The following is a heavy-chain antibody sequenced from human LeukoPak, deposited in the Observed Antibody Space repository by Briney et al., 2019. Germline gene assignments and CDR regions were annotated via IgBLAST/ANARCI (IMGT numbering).Heavy chain of an antibody. D-gene: IGHD2-2*03. J-gene: IGHJ4*02. CDR1: GYTFTSYG. CDR2: ISAYNGNT. Sequence: ASVKVSCKASGYTFTSYGISWVRQAPGQGLEWMGWISAYNGNTNYAQKLQGRVTVTTDTSTSTAYMELRSLRSDDTAVYYCARLRLDIVVVPAAEYYFDYWGQGTLVTVSS. V-gene: IGHV1-18*04. CDR3: ARLRLDIVVVPAAEYYFDY.